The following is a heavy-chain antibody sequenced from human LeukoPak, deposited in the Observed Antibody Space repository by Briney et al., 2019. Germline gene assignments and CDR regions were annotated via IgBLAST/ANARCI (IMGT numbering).Heavy chain of an antibody. CDR2: ISSSGSTI. D-gene: IGHD2-2*01. V-gene: IGHV3-11*01. Sequence: PGGSLRLSCAASGFTFSDYYMSWIRQAPGKGLEWVSYISSSGSTIYYADSVKGRFTISRDNAKNSLYLQMNSLRAEDTAVYYCARALKYCSSTSCSHYSDYWGQGTLVTVSS. J-gene: IGHJ4*02. CDR1: GFTFSDYY. CDR3: ARALKYCSSTSCSHYSDY.